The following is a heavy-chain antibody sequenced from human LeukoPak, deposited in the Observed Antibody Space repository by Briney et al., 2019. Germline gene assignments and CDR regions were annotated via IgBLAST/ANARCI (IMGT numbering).Heavy chain of an antibody. CDR1: GGSISSGDHY. CDR2: IYYSGST. J-gene: IGHJ5*02. D-gene: IGHD1-26*01. V-gene: IGHV4-30-4*01. CDR3: ARVGFIVGARGLNWFDP. Sequence: SQTLSLTCTVSGGSISSGDHYWSWIRQPPGKGLEWIGYIYYSGSTYYNPFLKSRVTISVDTSKNQFSLKLSSVTAADTAVYYCARVGFIVGARGLNWFDPWGQGTLVTVSS.